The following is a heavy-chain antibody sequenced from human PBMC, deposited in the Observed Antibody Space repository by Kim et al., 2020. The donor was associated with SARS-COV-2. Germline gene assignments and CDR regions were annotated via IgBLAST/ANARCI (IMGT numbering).Heavy chain of an antibody. V-gene: IGHV1-18*04. D-gene: IGHD3-16*01. J-gene: IGHJ6*02. CDR3: ARVETGLYYEGIRYNMDV. CDR1: GYIFINYG. Sequence: ASVKVSCKASGYIFINYGFSWVQQAPGQGLEWMGWINTYTNNTKYSHRVEGRVTVTTDTSTSTAYMELRSLRFDDTAVYFCARVETGLYYEGIRYNMDVWGQGTTVIVSS. CDR2: INTYTNNT.